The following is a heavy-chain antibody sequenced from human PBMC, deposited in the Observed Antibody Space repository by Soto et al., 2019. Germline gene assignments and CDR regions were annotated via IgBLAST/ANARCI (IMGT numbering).Heavy chain of an antibody. CDR1: GGSISSYY. D-gene: IGHD1-1*01. CDR2: IYYSGST. J-gene: IGHJ2*01. Sequence: SETLSLTCTVSGGSISSYYWSWIRQPPGKGLEWIGYIYYSGSTNDNPSLKSRVTISVDTSKNQSSLKLSSVAAADTAVYYCARVWTFHWYFDLWGRGTLVTVSS. CDR3: ARVWTFHWYFDL. V-gene: IGHV4-59*01.